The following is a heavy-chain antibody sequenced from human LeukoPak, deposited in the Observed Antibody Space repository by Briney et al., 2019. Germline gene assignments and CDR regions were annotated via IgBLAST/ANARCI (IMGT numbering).Heavy chain of an antibody. CDR3: ARGSGFGEMASHFWFDP. J-gene: IGHJ5*02. V-gene: IGHV4-61*02. CDR1: GGSISSGSYY. CDR2: IYTSGST. D-gene: IGHD3-10*01. Sequence: KPSQTLSLTCTVSGGSISSGSYYWSWIRQPAGKGLEWILRIYTSGSTNYNPSLKSRVTILIDTSKKQFSLKLSSVTAADTAVYYCARGSGFGEMASHFWFDPWGQGTLVTVSS.